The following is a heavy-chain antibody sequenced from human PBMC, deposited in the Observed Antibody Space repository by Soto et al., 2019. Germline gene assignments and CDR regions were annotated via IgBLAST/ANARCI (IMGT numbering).Heavy chain of an antibody. V-gene: IGHV3-30*18. CDR1: GFTFSSYG. J-gene: IGHJ6*02. D-gene: IGHD3-10*01. Sequence: GGSLRLSCAASGFTFSSYGMHWVRQAPGKGLEWVAVISYDGSNKYYADSVKGRFTISRDNSKNTLYLQMNSLRAEDTAVYYCAKETLVRGVMGFGMDVWGQGTTVTVSS. CDR2: ISYDGSNK. CDR3: AKETLVRGVMGFGMDV.